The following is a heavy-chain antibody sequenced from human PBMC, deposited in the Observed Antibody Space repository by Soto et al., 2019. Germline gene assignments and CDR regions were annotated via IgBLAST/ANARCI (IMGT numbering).Heavy chain of an antibody. CDR3: AGKRNYYYGMDF. Sequence: SETLSLTCSVSGGDISGNYWSWIRQPPGKGLEWIGYIYGSGSTKYSPSLKSRVTISADTSKNQISLKLTTVTAADTADYYCAGKRNYYYGMDFWGQGTTVTVSS. J-gene: IGHJ6*02. CDR2: IYGSGST. V-gene: IGHV4-59*01. CDR1: GGDISGNY.